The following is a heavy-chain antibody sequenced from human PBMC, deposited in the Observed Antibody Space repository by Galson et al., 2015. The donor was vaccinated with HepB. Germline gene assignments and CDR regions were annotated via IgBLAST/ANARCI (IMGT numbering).Heavy chain of an antibody. D-gene: IGHD3-22*01. CDR3: AREGSDSSGYYQH. V-gene: IGHV1-46*01. J-gene: IGHJ4*02. Sequence: SVKVSCKASGYTFSNYYMHWARQAPGQGFEWMGIINRSGASTSYAQKFQGRVSMTWDTSTSTAYMELGGLTSEDTAVYYCAREGSDSSGYYQHWGQGSLVTVSS. CDR1: GYTFSNYY. CDR2: INRSGAST.